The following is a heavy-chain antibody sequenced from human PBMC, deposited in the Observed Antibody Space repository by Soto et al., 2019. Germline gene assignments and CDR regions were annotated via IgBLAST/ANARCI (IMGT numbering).Heavy chain of an antibody. D-gene: IGHD1-1*01. V-gene: IGHV1-69*01. CDR1: GGTFSGYA. CDR2: IIPIFGIT. CDR3: ARDPRSITGTTSSEDFQH. J-gene: IGHJ1*01. Sequence: QAQLMQSGAEVKEPGSSVKVSCKASGGTFSGYAISWVRQAPGQGLEWLGGIIPIFGITNYGQKFQNRLTIAADESSATVYMDLRSLTSEDSAIYYCARDPRSITGTTSSEDFQHWGQGTLVSVS.